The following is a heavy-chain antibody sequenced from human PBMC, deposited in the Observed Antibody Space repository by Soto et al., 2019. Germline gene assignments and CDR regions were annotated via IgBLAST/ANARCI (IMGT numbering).Heavy chain of an antibody. J-gene: IGHJ6*02. CDR3: ARDRVTHNPLVYNGMDV. V-gene: IGHV4-31*03. Sequence: QVQLQESGPGLVKPSQTLSLTCTVSGGSISSGGYYWSWIRQHPGKGLEWIGYIYYSGSTYYNPSLKSRVTISVDTSKNQFSLKLSSVTAADTAVYYCARDRVTHNPLVYNGMDVWGQGTTVTVSS. D-gene: IGHD2-8*02. CDR2: IYYSGST. CDR1: GGSISSGGYY.